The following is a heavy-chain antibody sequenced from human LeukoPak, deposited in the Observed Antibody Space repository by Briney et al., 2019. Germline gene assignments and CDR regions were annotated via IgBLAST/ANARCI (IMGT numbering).Heavy chain of an antibody. D-gene: IGHD3-22*01. CDR2: IYSGGST. CDR3: ARDPDYNDSA. CDR1: GFTVSSNY. Sequence: GGSLRLSCAASGFTVSSNYMSWVRQAPGKGLEWVSVIYSGGSTYYADSVKGRFAISRDNSKNTLYLQMNSLRADDTAVYYCARDPDYNDSAWGQGTLVTVSS. J-gene: IGHJ4*02. V-gene: IGHV3-53*01.